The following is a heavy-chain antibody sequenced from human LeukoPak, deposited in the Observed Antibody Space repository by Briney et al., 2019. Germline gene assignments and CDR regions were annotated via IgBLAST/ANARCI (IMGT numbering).Heavy chain of an antibody. D-gene: IGHD2-15*01. J-gene: IGHJ1*01. V-gene: IGHV4-34*01. Sequence: SETLSLTCAVYGGSFSGYYWSWIRQPPGKGLEWIGEINHSGSTNYNPSLKSRVTISVDTSKNRFSLKLSSVTAAGTAVYYCARGRCSGGSCYKGHFQHWGQGTLVTVSS. CDR2: INHSGST. CDR1: GGSFSGYY. CDR3: ARGRCSGGSCYKGHFQH.